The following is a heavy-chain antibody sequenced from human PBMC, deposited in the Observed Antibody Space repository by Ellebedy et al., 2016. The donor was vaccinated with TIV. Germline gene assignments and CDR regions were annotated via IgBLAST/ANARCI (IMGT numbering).Heavy chain of an antibody. CDR3: AREGYSSGDY. Sequence: MPSETLSLTCTVSGGSISSGGYYWSWIRQHPGKGLEWIGYIYYSGSTYYNPSLKSRVTISVDTSKNQFYLKLNSVTAADTAVYYCAREGYSSGDYWGQGTLVTVSS. CDR1: GGSISSGGYY. V-gene: IGHV4-31*03. CDR2: IYYSGST. D-gene: IGHD6-19*01. J-gene: IGHJ4*02.